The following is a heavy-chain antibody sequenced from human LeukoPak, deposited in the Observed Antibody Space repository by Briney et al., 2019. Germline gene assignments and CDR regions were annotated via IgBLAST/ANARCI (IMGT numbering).Heavy chain of an antibody. J-gene: IGHJ4*02. CDR1: GYTFTDYY. Sequence: GASVKVSCKTSGYTFTDYYLYWVRQAPGQGHEWMGRISPDNGVTKIAQKFQGRVTMTRDTSINTIYMELGRLTGDDTAVYYCARKTTALDYWGQGTQISV. CDR3: ARKTTALDY. D-gene: IGHD4-17*01. CDR2: ISPDNGVT. V-gene: IGHV1-2*06.